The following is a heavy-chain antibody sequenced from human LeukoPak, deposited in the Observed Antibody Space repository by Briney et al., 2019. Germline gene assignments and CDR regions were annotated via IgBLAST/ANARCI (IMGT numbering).Heavy chain of an antibody. CDR3: ARHFWSGYYRDY. CDR2: TIPIFGTA. CDR1: GGTFSSYA. J-gene: IGHJ4*02. D-gene: IGHD3-3*02. V-gene: IGHV1-69*05. Sequence: VASVKVSCKASGGTFSSYAISWVRQAPGQGLEWMGGTIPIFGTANYAQKFQGRVTITTDESTSTAYMELSSLRSEDTAVYYCARHFWSGYYRDYWGQGTLVTVSS.